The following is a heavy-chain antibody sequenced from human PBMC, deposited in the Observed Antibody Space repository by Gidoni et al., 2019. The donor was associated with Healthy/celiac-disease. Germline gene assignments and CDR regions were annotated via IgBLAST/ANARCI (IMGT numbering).Heavy chain of an antibody. J-gene: IGHJ3*02. D-gene: IGHD6-19*01. CDR3: ARPRGAVADDAFDI. V-gene: IGHV3-30-3*01. CDR2: RSYDGSNN. Sequence: QVQLVESGGGVVQPGRSLRLSCAASGFTFSSYAMHWVRQAPGRGLEWVAVRSYDGSNNYYADSVKGRFTISRDNSKNTLYLQMNSLRAEDTAVYYYARPRGAVADDAFDIWGQGTMVTVSS. CDR1: GFTFSSYA.